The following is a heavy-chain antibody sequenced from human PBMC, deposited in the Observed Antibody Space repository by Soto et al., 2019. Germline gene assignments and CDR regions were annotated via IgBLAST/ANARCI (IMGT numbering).Heavy chain of an antibody. J-gene: IGHJ4*02. V-gene: IGHV3-48*02. Sequence: GSLRLSCAASGFTLSSRSMNWVRQAPGKGLEWVAFISGSSTTIYYADSVKGRFSISRDNAKNTVYLQMNSLRDEDTAVYYCARGELDRTIDYWGQGTLVTVST. CDR3: ARGELDRTIDY. CDR2: ISGSSTTI. D-gene: IGHD1-1*01. CDR1: GFTLSSRS.